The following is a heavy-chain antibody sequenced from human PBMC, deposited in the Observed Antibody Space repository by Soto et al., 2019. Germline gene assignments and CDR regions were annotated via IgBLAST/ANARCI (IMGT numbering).Heavy chain of an antibody. J-gene: IGHJ4*02. Sequence: EVQMVESGGGMVQPGGPLRVSCAASGFTLSRYSMHWVRQAPGKGLEWVSYLSGSGGTIYYADSVKGRFTISRDNAKNSLSVQMNSLRDEDTAVYFCARETGLRSSGWSYYFDFWGQGTRVTVSS. CDR2: LSGSGGTI. CDR1: GFTLSRYS. D-gene: IGHD6-19*01. CDR3: ARETGLRSSGWSYYFDF. V-gene: IGHV3-48*02.